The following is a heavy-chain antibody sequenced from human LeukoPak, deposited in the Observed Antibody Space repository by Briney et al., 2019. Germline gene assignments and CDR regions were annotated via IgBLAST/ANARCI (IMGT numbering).Heavy chain of an antibody. CDR1: GFTFSSYG. Sequence: GGTLRLSCAASGFTFSSYGMNWVRQAPGKGLEWVSSISSSSSYKYHADSVKGRFIISRDNARNSLTLQMNSLRAEDTAVYYCARAIGARWELLGAFDFWGQGTMVTVSS. V-gene: IGHV3-21*01. CDR3: ARAIGARWELLGAFDF. CDR2: ISSSSSYK. D-gene: IGHD1-26*01. J-gene: IGHJ3*01.